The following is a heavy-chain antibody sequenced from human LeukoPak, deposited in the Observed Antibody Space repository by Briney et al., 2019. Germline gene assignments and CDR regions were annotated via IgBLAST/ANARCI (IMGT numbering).Heavy chain of an antibody. CDR1: GYTFTGYY. CDR2: MNPNSGNT. J-gene: IGHJ5*02. Sequence: HGASVKVSCKASGYTFTGYYMHWVRQAPGQGLEWMGWMNPNSGNTGYAQKFQGRVTITRNTSISTAYMELSSLRSEDTAVYYCARVAVAGLYNWFDPWGQGTLVTVSS. V-gene: IGHV1-8*03. D-gene: IGHD6-19*01. CDR3: ARVAVAGLYNWFDP.